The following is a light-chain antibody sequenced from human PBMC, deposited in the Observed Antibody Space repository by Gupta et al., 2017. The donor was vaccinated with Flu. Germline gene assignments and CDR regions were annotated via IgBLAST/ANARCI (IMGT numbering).Light chain of an antibody. Sequence: QVVLTQSPSASASLGASVTLTCTLSNRHSDYAIAWHQQQSGKGPRFLVKVKPDGSQTRGGGIPDRVSASSSAAARYLTRSSLQSDDDCYYYSQNWGPGSWLFGGGTKLTVL. CDR3: QNWGPGSWL. CDR2: VKPDGSQ. V-gene: IGLV4-69*01. J-gene: IGLJ2*01. CDR1: NRHSDYA.